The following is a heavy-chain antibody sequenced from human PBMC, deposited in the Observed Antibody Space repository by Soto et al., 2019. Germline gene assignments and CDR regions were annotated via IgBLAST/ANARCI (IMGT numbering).Heavy chain of an antibody. V-gene: IGHV3-9*01. CDR2: ISWNSGSI. CDR1: GFTFDDYA. CDR3: AKGGVLLTEGGGY. Sequence: EVQLVESGGGLVQPGRSLRLSCAASGFTFDDYAMHWVRQAPGKGLEWVSVISWNSGSIGYADSVKGRFTISRDNAKNSLYLQMNSLRAEDTGWYLCAKGGVLLTEGGGYWGQGTLVTVSS. J-gene: IGHJ4*02. D-gene: IGHD2-15*01.